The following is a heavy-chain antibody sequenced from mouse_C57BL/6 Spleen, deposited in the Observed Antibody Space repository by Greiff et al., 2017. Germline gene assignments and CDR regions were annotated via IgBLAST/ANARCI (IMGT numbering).Heavy chain of an antibody. CDR3: ARGDGNYVFDY. V-gene: IGHV1-80*01. CDR2: IYPGDGDT. D-gene: IGHD2-1*01. Sequence: QVQLQQSGAELVKPGASVKISCKASGYGFSSYWMNWVKQRPGKGLEWIGQIYPGDGDTNYNGKFKGKATLTADKSSSTAYMQLSSLTSEDSAVYCCARGDGNYVFDYWGQGTTLTVSS. J-gene: IGHJ2*01. CDR1: GYGFSSYW.